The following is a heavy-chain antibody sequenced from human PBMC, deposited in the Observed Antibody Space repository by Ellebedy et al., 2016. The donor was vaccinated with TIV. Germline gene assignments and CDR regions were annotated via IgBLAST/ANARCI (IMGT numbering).Heavy chain of an antibody. J-gene: IGHJ4*02. CDR3: ATDTAWFYGSGSYYNGIDY. D-gene: IGHD3-10*01. CDR2: ISGSGVST. CDR1: GFIFSNYA. V-gene: IGHV3-23*01. Sequence: PGGSLRLSCAASGFIFSNYAMNWVRQAPGKGLEWVSAISGSGVSTYYADSVKVRFTISRDNSKNTLYLQRNSLRAEETAVYFCATDTAWFYGSGSYYNGIDYWGQGTVVTVSS.